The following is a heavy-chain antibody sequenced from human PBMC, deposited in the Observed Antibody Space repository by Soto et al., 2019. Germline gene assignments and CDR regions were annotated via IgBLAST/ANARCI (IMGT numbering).Heavy chain of an antibody. CDR3: VKVHYYSSSSSYFDS. D-gene: IGHD2-2*01. CDR1: VFTFSNYA. CDR2: ISSNGRNT. J-gene: IGHJ4*02. V-gene: IGHV3-30*18. Sequence: RLSFAVSVFTFSNYAMHWVRQAPGKGLEWLALISSNGRNTFYADSVKGRLTISRDNSKNMLYVQLNNLRPDDTAVYHCVKVHYYSSSSSYFDSWGQGALVTVSS.